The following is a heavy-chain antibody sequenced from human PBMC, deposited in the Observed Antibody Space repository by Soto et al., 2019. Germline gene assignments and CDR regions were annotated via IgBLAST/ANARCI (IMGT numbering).Heavy chain of an antibody. CDR2: ISGGGDST. Sequence: EVQLLESGGGLVQPGGSLRLSCAASGFTFSSYAMSWVRQGPGKGLEWVSAISGGGDSTYYADSVKGRFTISRDNSKNTLYLQMNSLRAEDTAVYYCAKSVRGVPYYFDYWGQGTLVTVTS. V-gene: IGHV3-23*01. D-gene: IGHD3-10*01. CDR3: AKSVRGVPYYFDY. CDR1: GFTFSSYA. J-gene: IGHJ4*02.